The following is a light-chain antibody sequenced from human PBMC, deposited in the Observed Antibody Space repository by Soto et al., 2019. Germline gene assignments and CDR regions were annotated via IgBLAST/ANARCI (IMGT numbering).Light chain of an antibody. V-gene: IGKV1-5*01. CDR3: QQYNSRGT. CDR2: DAS. J-gene: IGKJ1*01. CDR1: QSISSW. Sequence: DIQMTQSPSTLSASVGDRVTITCRASQSISSWLAWYQQKPGKAPKLLIYDASSLERGVPSRFTGSGSGTEFTLTISSLQPDDFATYYCQQYNSRGTFGQGTKLEIK.